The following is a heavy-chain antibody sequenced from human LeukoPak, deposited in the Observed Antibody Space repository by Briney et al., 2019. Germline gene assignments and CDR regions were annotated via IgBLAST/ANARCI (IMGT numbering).Heavy chain of an antibody. J-gene: IGHJ4*02. CDR3: ARGGMAHQSFDY. V-gene: IGHV3-7*01. CDR1: GFTFSDYY. CDR2: IQQDSSNK. Sequence: GGSLRLSCAASGFTFSDYYMSWIRQAPGKGLEWVANIQQDSSNKYYIDSVKGRFTISRDNAKNSLYLQMTSLRVEDTAVYYCARGGMAHQSFDYWGQGTLVTVSS. D-gene: IGHD1-14*01.